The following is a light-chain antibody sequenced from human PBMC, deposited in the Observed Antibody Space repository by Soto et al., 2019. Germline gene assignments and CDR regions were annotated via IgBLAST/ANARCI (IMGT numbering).Light chain of an antibody. Sequence: IDRTQSPVTLSLPPGDRATLSCRASLSLSNSVLAWYQQKPGQAPRLLIYGASKRATGVPDGFSGRGSGTDFTLTISRLEPEDFAVYFCQQYGISPWTLGQGTKVDIK. V-gene: IGKV3-20*01. J-gene: IGKJ1*01. CDR2: GAS. CDR1: LSLSNSV. CDR3: QQYGISPWT.